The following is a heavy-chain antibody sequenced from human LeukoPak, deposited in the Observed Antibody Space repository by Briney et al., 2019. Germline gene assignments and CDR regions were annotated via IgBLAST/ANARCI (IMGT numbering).Heavy chain of an antibody. CDR3: ARDLEEATVTTGDAFDI. CDR1: GGSISSYY. J-gene: IGHJ3*02. CDR2: IYTSGST. D-gene: IGHD4-11*01. V-gene: IGHV4-4*07. Sequence: PSETLSLTCTVSGGSISSYYWSWIRQPAGKGLEWIGRIYTSGSTNYNHSLKSRVTISVDKSKNQFSLKLSSVTAADTAVYYCARDLEEATVTTGDAFDIWGQGTMVTVSS.